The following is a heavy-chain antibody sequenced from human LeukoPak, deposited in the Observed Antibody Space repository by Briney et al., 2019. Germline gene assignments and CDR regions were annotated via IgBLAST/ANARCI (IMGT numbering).Heavy chain of an antibody. Sequence: ASVKVSCKASGYTFTSYYMHWVRQAPGQGLEWMGIINSSGGSTSYAQKFQGRVTMTRDTSTSTVYMELSSLRSEDTAVYYCARDLDSSTLPGYYYGMDVWGQGTTVTVSS. CDR1: GYTFTSYY. CDR2: INSSGGST. CDR3: ARDLDSSTLPGYYYGMDV. V-gene: IGHV1-46*01. D-gene: IGHD6-13*01. J-gene: IGHJ6*02.